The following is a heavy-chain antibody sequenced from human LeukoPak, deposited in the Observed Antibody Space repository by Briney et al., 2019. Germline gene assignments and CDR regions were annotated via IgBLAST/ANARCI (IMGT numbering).Heavy chain of an antibody. CDR3: ARLSYLSDPLTPQSYYYYGMDV. D-gene: IGHD2-15*01. J-gene: IGHJ6*02. Sequence: SVKVSCKASGGTFSSYAISWVRQAPGQGLEWMGRIIPIFGIANYAQKFQGRVTITADKSTSTAYMELSSLRSEDTAVYYCARLSYLSDPLTPQSYYYYGMDVWGQGTTVTVSS. CDR2: IIPIFGIA. CDR1: GGTFSSYA. V-gene: IGHV1-69*04.